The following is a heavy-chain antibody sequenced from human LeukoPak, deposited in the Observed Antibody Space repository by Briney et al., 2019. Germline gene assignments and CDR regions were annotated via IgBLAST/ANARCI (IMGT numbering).Heavy chain of an antibody. Sequence: PGGSLRLSCAASGINFRASGMHWVRQAPGKGLEWVAVIWYDGSNKYYADSVKGRFTISRDNSKNTLYLQMNSLRAEDTAIYYCANLGLKYYNGMDVWGQGTTVIVSS. CDR1: GINFRASG. J-gene: IGHJ6*02. V-gene: IGHV3-33*06. CDR2: IWYDGSNK. CDR3: ANLGLKYYNGMDV. D-gene: IGHD3/OR15-3a*01.